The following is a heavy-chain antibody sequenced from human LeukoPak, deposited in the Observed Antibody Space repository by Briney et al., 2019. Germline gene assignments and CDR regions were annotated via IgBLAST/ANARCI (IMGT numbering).Heavy chain of an antibody. J-gene: IGHJ4*02. D-gene: IGHD1-26*01. CDR1: GGSISSSSYY. Sequence: PSETLSLTCTVSGGSISSSSYYWGWIRQPPGKGLEWIGSIYYSGSTYYNPSLKSRVTISVDTSKNQFSLKLSSVTAADTAVYYCARGEGWELPYHFDYWGQGTLVTVSS. V-gene: IGHV4-39*07. CDR3: ARGEGWELPYHFDY. CDR2: IYYSGST.